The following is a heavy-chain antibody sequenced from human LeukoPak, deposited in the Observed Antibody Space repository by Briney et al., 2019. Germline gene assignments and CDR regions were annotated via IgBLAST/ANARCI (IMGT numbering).Heavy chain of an antibody. D-gene: IGHD2-2*01. Sequence: SETLSLTCTVSGGSISSYYWSWIRQPPGKGLEWIGYIYYSGSTNYNPSLKSRVTISVDTSKNQFSLKLSSVTAADTAVYYCARHSRDIVVVPAAIPAGFFDYWGQGTLVTVSS. CDR3: ARHSRDIVVVPAAIPAGFFDY. CDR1: GGSISSYY. J-gene: IGHJ4*02. CDR2: IYYSGST. V-gene: IGHV4-59*08.